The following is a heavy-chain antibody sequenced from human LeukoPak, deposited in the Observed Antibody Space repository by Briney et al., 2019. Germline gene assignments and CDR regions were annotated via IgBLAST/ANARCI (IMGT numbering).Heavy chain of an antibody. D-gene: IGHD3-9*01. CDR3: ARLYDILTGALDY. V-gene: IGHV3-21*04. J-gene: IGHJ4*02. CDR2: ISSSSTYI. Sequence: GGSLRLSCAASGFSFSRYTMNWVRQAPGKGLEWVSSISSSSTYIYYADSVKGRFTISRDNAKNLLYLQMNSLRAEDTAVYYCARLYDILTGALDYWGQGTLVSVSS. CDR1: GFSFSRYT.